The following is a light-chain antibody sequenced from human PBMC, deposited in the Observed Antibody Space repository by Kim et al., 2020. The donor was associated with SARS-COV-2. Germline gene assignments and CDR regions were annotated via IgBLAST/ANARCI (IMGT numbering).Light chain of an antibody. J-gene: IGKJ1*01. Sequence: ETLLTQSPATLSLSPGQSATLFCRARQSVDIYLAWYQQRPGQAPRLLIYDAFKRAAGCPARFSGSGSGTDFRLTISSLEPEDFAVYFCQQRLNWPPSFGQGAKVDIQ. CDR1: QSVDIY. V-gene: IGKV3-11*01. CDR2: DAF. CDR3: QQRLNWPPS.